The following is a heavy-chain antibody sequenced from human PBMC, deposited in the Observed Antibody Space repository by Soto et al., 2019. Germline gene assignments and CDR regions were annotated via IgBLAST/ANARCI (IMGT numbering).Heavy chain of an antibody. Sequence: SQTLSLTCAISGDSVSSNSAAWNGIRQSPSRGLEWLGRTYYRSKWYNDYAVSVKSRITINPDTSKNKFSLQLNSVTPEDTAVYYCARVNWNLGYYGMDVWGQGTTVTVSS. V-gene: IGHV6-1*01. CDR2: TYYRSKWYN. CDR3: ARVNWNLGYYGMDV. J-gene: IGHJ6*02. D-gene: IGHD1-7*01. CDR1: GDSVSSNSAA.